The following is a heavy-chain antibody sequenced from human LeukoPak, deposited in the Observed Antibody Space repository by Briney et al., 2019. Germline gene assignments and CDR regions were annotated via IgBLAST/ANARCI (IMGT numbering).Heavy chain of an antibody. CDR1: GYNFDRYG. D-gene: IGHD2-2*01. V-gene: IGHV1-18*04. CDR3: ARDLEHCRNIICSNSAY. CDR2: ISTYNGNT. J-gene: IGHJ4*02. Sequence: GASVKVSCKGSGYNFDRYGVNWVRQAPGQGLEWVGWISTYNGNTFYAQKFEGRVTMTTDTTTNTVYMDLRSLRSDDTAVYYCARDLEHCRNIICSNSAYWGQGTLVTVSS.